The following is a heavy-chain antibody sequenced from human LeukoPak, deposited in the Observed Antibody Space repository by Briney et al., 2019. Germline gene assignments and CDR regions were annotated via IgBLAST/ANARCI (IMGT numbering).Heavy chain of an antibody. CDR3: ARDLYSSSWYASGRGFDY. Sequence: GGSLRLSCAASGFTFSSYAMHWVRQAPGKGLEWVAVISYDGSNKYYADSVKGRFTISRDNSKNTLYLQMNSLRAEDTAVYYCARDLYSSSWYASGRGFDYWGQGTLVTVSS. V-gene: IGHV3-30-3*01. CDR2: ISYDGSNK. CDR1: GFTFSSYA. J-gene: IGHJ4*02. D-gene: IGHD6-13*01.